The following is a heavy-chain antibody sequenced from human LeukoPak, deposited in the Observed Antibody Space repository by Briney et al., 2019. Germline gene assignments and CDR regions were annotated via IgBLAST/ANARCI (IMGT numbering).Heavy chain of an antibody. D-gene: IGHD1-1*01. CDR2: IKQDGIEK. J-gene: IGHJ4*02. Sequence: NVLECFANIKQDGIEKSYVHSVNRLFTISSDNANNSLYLQMNSLRAEDTAVYYCASGTLSYWGQGTLVTVSS. CDR3: ASGTLSY. V-gene: IGHV3-7*01.